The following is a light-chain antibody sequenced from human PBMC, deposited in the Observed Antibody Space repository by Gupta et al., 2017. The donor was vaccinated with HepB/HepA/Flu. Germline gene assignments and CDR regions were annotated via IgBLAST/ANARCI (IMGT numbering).Light chain of an antibody. CDR3: QQDDSTPWT. V-gene: IGKV4-1*01. CDR2: WGS. CDR1: QSGLDSPKNKNY. J-gene: IGKJ1*01. Sequence: DIVMTQSPDSLAVSLGERATINFKSSQSGLDSPKNKNYLSWYQQKPGQPPKLLIYWGSTRESGVPDSFSGRGSGTNLTLTISSLQAEDVAVYYCQQDDSTPWTFGQGTKVEIK.